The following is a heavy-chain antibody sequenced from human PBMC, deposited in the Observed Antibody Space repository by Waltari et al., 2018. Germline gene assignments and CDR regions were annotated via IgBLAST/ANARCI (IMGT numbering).Heavy chain of an antibody. J-gene: IGHJ4*02. Sequence: EVQLVESGGGLVKPGGSLRLSCAASGFTFSSYSMTWVRQAPGKGLEWVSSISSSSSYIYYADSVKGRFTISRDNAKNSLYLQMNSLRAEDTAVYYCARGIGMRFFDYWGQGTLVTVSS. CDR2: ISSSSSYI. CDR3: ARGIGMRFFDY. D-gene: IGHD3-3*01. V-gene: IGHV3-21*01. CDR1: GFTFSSYS.